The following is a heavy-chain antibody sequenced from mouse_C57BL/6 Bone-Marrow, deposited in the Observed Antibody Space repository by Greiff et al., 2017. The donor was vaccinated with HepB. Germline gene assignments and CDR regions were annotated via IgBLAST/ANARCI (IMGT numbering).Heavy chain of an antibody. V-gene: IGHV3-6*01. J-gene: IGHJ4*01. CDR1: GYSITSGYY. CDR2: ISYDGSN. D-gene: IGHD1-1*01. Sequence: EVKLQESGPGLVKPSQSLSLTCSVTGYSITSGYYWNWIRQFPGNKLEWMGYISYDGSNNYNPSLKNRISITRDTSKNQFFLKLNSVTTEDTATYYCARAFYYYGSSYVENAMDYWGQGTSVTVSS. CDR3: ARAFYYYGSSYVENAMDY.